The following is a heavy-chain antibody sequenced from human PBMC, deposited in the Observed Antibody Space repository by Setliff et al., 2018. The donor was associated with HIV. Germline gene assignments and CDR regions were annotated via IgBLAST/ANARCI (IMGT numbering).Heavy chain of an antibody. Sequence: PSETLSLTCAVYGGSFSGYSWSWLRQPPGKGLEWIGEINHSGTTNYNPSLKSRVTILIDTSKNQFSLKLNSVNAADTAVYYCARALIDDYKPFDYWGHGTLVTVSS. D-gene: IGHD4-4*01. V-gene: IGHV4-34*01. CDR2: INHSGTT. CDR1: GGSFSGYS. CDR3: ARALIDDYKPFDY. J-gene: IGHJ4*01.